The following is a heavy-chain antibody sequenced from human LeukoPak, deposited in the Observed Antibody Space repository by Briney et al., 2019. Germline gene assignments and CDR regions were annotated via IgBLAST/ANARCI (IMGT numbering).Heavy chain of an antibody. CDR1: GFTVSSNY. Sequence: GGSLRLSCAASGFTVSSNYMSWVRQAPGKGLEWVSIIYSGGSTYYADSAKGRFTISRDNAKNTLYLQMNSLRAEDTAVYYCAREAADGDYLDYWGQGTLVTVSS. D-gene: IGHD4-17*01. V-gene: IGHV3-53*01. CDR3: AREAADGDYLDY. J-gene: IGHJ4*02. CDR2: IYSGGST.